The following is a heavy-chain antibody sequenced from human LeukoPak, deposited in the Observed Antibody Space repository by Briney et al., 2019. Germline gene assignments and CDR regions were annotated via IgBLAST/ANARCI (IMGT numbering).Heavy chain of an antibody. D-gene: IGHD3-10*01. Sequence: GGSLRLSCAASGFTFSSYGMHWVRQAPGKGPEWLSFLRYDGIHKYYGDSVEGRFTISRDNSNNTLYLQMNSLRPEDTAVYYCAKDLTGSLWFGELPDYWGQGSLVTVSS. CDR3: AKDLTGSLWFGELPDY. V-gene: IGHV3-30*02. CDR1: GFTFSSYG. J-gene: IGHJ4*02. CDR2: LRYDGIHK.